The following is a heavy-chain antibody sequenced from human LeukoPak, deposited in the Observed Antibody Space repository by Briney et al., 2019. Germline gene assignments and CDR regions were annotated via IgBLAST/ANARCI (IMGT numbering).Heavy chain of an antibody. D-gene: IGHD5-18*01. CDR1: GFTFDNYG. V-gene: IGHV3-21*01. J-gene: IGHJ4*02. CDR3: ARADWDTAMIDY. CDR2: ISSSSSYI. Sequence: GGSLRLSCAASGFTFDNYGLSWVRQAPGKGLEWVSSISSSSSYIYYAVSVKGRFTISRDNAKNSLYLQMNSLRAEDTAVYYCARADWDTAMIDYWGQGTLVTVSS.